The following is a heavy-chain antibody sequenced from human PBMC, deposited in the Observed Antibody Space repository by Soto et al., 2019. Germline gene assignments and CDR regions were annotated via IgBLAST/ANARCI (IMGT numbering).Heavy chain of an antibody. CDR3: AKDQWPPYSSSSLDY. CDR2: ISYDGSNK. V-gene: IGHV3-30*18. CDR1: GFTFSSYG. Sequence: GGSLRLSCAASGFTFSSYGMHWVRQAPGKGLEWVAVISYDGSNKYYADSVKGRFTISRDNSKNTLYLQMNSLRAEDTAVYYCAKDQWPPYSSSSLDYWGQGTLVTVSS. J-gene: IGHJ4*02. D-gene: IGHD6-6*01.